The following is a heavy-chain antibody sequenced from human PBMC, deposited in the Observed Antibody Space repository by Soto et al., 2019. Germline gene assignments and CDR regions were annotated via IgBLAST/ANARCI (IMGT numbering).Heavy chain of an antibody. D-gene: IGHD2-2*01. CDR2: ISYDGSNK. Sequence: GGSLRLSCAASGFTFSSYGMHWVRQAPGKGLEWVAVISYDGSNKYYADSVKGRFTISRDNSKNTLYLQMNSLRAEDTAVYYCAKESRSTRLPPTRSPDYWGQGTLVTV. CDR1: GFTFSSYG. CDR3: AKESRSTRLPPTRSPDY. V-gene: IGHV3-30*18. J-gene: IGHJ4*02.